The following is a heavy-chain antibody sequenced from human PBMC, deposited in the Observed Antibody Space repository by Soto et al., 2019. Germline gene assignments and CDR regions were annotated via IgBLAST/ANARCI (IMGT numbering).Heavy chain of an antibody. Sequence: QVQLVESGGGVVQPGRSLRLSCAASGFTFSSYAMHWVRQAPGKGLEWVAVISYDGSNKYYADSVKGRFTISRDNSKNTLYLQMNSLRAEDTAVYYCAPRDGYNPSDYWGQGTLVTVSS. V-gene: IGHV3-30-3*01. CDR1: GFTFSSYA. D-gene: IGHD5-12*01. CDR3: APRDGYNPSDY. CDR2: ISYDGSNK. J-gene: IGHJ4*02.